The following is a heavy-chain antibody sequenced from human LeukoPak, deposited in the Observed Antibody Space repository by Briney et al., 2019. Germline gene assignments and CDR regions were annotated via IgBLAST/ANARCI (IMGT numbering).Heavy chain of an antibody. Sequence: SETLSLTCTVSGGSMSSYYWSWIRQPPGKGLEWIGYIYYSGSTNYNPSLKSRVTISVDTSKNQFSLKLSSVTAADTAVYYCARESVDDSSGYYVRYFDYWGQGTLVTVSS. V-gene: IGHV4-59*01. CDR3: ARESVDDSSGYYVRYFDY. CDR2: IYYSGST. CDR1: GGSMSSYY. D-gene: IGHD3-22*01. J-gene: IGHJ4*02.